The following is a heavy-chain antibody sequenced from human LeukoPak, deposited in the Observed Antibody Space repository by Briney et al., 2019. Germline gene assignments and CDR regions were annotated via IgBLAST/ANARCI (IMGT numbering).Heavy chain of an antibody. CDR2: IYYSGST. D-gene: IGHD6-13*01. V-gene: IGHV4-34*01. J-gene: IGHJ3*02. CDR3: ARVISSVGAFDI. Sequence: PSETLSLTCAVYGGSFSGYYWSWIRQPPGKGLEWIGSIYYSGSTYYNPSLKSRVTISVDTSKNQFSLKLSSVTAADTAVYYCARVISSVGAFDIWGQGTMVTVSS. CDR1: GGSFSGYY.